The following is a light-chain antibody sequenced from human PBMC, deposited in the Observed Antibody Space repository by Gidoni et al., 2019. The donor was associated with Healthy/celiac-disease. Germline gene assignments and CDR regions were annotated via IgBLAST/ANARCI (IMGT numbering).Light chain of an antibody. CDR3: QQYNNWPLT. Sequence: ELVMTQSPATLSVSPGARANLSCRASQSVSSNLAWYQQKPGQAPRLLIYGASTRATGIPARFSGSGSGTEFTLTISSLQAEDFAVYYWQQYNNWPLTFXQXTKVEIK. CDR1: QSVSSN. CDR2: GAS. V-gene: IGKV3-15*01. J-gene: IGKJ1*01.